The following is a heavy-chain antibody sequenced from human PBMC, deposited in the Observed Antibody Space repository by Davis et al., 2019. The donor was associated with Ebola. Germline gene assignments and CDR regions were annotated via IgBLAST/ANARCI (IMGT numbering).Heavy chain of an antibody. V-gene: IGHV1-8*01. Sequence: ASVKVSCKASGYTFTSYDINWVRQATGQGLEWMGWMNPNSGNTYYAQKFQGRVTMTTDTSTSTAYMELRSLRSDDTAVYYCARDVVVVAATDWFDPWGQGTLVTVSS. CDR2: MNPNSGNT. D-gene: IGHD2-15*01. J-gene: IGHJ5*02. CDR3: ARDVVVVAATDWFDP. CDR1: GYTFTSYD.